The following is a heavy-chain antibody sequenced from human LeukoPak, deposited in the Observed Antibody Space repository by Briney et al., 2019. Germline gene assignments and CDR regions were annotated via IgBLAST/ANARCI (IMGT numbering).Heavy chain of an antibody. V-gene: IGHV4-59*11. J-gene: IGHJ4*02. CDR3: ARDLLRAYYFDY. CDR2: IYYSGST. Sequence: SETLSLTCTVSGGSISSHYWSWIRQPPGKGLEWIGYIYYSGSTNYNPSLKSRVTISVDTSENQFSLKLSSVTAADTAVYYCARDLLRAYYFDYWGQGTLVTVSS. CDR1: GGSISSHY.